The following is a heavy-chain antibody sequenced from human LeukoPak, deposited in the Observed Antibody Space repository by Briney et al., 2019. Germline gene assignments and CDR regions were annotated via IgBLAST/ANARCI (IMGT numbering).Heavy chain of an antibody. V-gene: IGHV1-8*02. J-gene: IGHJ5*02. Sequence: ASVKVSCKASGYTFTSYDINWVRQATGQGLEWMGWMNPNSGNTGYAQKFQGRVTMTRDMSTSTVYMELNSLRSEDTAVYYCARRSESWWVPIDPWGQGTLVTVSS. D-gene: IGHD2-15*01. CDR1: GYTFTSYD. CDR2: MNPNSGNT. CDR3: ARRSESWWVPIDP.